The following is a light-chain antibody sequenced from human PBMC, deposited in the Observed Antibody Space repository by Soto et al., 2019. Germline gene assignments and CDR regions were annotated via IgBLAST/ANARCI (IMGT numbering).Light chain of an antibody. J-gene: IGKJ4*01. V-gene: IGKV1D-12*01. CDR2: AAS. CDR1: QGISSW. CDR3: QQANAFPLA. Sequence: DIQMTQSPSSMSASIGDRATITCRASQGISSWLAWYQQKPGTAPKLLIYAASTLQSGVPSRFSGSASGTDFTLTISGLQPEDCATYYCQQANAFPLAFGGGTKVEIK.